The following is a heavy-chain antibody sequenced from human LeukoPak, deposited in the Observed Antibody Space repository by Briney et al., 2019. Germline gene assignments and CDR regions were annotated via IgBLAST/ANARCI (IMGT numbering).Heavy chain of an antibody. CDR1: GFTFDDYG. Sequence: GGSLRLSCAASGFTFDDYGMSWVRQAPGKGLEWVSGINWNGGSTGYADSVKGRFTISRDNAKNSLYLQMNSLRAEDTALYYCAREMVKYYYGSGSSPPSDYWGQGTLVTVSS. D-gene: IGHD3-10*01. CDR3: AREMVKYYYGSGSSPPSDY. J-gene: IGHJ4*02. V-gene: IGHV3-20*04. CDR2: INWNGGST.